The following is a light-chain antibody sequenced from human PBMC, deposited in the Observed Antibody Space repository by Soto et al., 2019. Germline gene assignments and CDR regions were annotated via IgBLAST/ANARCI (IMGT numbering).Light chain of an antibody. CDR3: HQYDSSPRWT. Sequence: EIVLTQSPGTLSLSPGERATLSCRASQSVSSSYLAWYQQKPGQAPRLLIYSASSRATGIPDRFSGSGSGTDFTLTISRLEPEDSAVYYCHQYDSSPRWTFGQGTKVEIK. J-gene: IGKJ1*01. V-gene: IGKV3-20*01. CDR2: SAS. CDR1: QSVSSSY.